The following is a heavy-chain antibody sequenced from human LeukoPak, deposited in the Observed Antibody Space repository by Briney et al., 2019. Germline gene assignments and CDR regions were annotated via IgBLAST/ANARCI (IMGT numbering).Heavy chain of an antibody. Sequence: SQTLSLTCTVSGGSISSGDYYWSWIRQPPGKGLEWIVYIYYSGSTYYNPSLKSRVTISVDTSKNQFSLKQSSVTAADTAVYYCARDTAVAEGAFDIWGQGTMVTVSS. J-gene: IGHJ3*02. CDR1: GGSISSGDYY. D-gene: IGHD6-19*01. V-gene: IGHV4-30-4*08. CDR3: ARDTAVAEGAFDI. CDR2: IYYSGST.